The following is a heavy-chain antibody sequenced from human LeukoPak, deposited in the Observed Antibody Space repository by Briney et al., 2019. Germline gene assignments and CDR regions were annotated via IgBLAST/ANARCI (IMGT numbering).Heavy chain of an antibody. Sequence: GGSLRLSCAASGFTFSSYAMHWVRQAPGKGLEWVAVMWHDGSTEYYADSVKGRFTISRDISRSTMYLQMNSLRAEDTAVYYCARDRMPRSYSSSFDYWGQGTLVTVSS. V-gene: IGHV3-33*08. CDR1: GFTFSSYA. CDR2: MWHDGSTE. D-gene: IGHD6-6*01. J-gene: IGHJ4*02. CDR3: ARDRMPRSYSSSFDY.